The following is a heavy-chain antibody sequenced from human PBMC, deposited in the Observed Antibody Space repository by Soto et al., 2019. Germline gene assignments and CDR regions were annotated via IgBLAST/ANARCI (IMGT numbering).Heavy chain of an antibody. Sequence: QLQLQESGSGLVKPSQTLSLTCAVSGGSISSGGYSWSWIRQPPGKGLEWIGDIYHRGSTYYNPSVKSRITISVDRSKNQFSLKLSSVTAADTAVYYCAAGGGLPRYYWGQGTLVTVSS. CDR1: GGSISSGGYS. J-gene: IGHJ4*02. D-gene: IGHD5-12*01. CDR2: IYHRGST. V-gene: IGHV4-30-2*01. CDR3: AAGGGLPRYY.